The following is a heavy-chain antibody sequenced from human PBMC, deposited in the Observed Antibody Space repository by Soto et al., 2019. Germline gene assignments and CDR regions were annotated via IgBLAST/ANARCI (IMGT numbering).Heavy chain of an antibody. V-gene: IGHV4-30-4*01. CDR1: GGSISSGDYY. D-gene: IGHD3-16*01. J-gene: IGHJ2*01. Sequence: QVQLQESGPGLVKPSQTLSLTCTVSGGSISSGDYYWSWIRQPPGKGLEWIGYIYYSGSTYYNPXXMIRATRSVDXXKXPXXLKLSSVTAADTAVYYCARGYDSVWGSYEDWYFDLWGRGTLVTVSS. CDR3: ARGYDSVWGSYEDWYFDL. CDR2: IYYSGST.